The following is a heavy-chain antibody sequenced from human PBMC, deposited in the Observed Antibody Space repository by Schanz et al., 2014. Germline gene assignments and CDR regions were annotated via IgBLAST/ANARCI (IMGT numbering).Heavy chain of an antibody. J-gene: IGHJ4*02. CDR2: ISGSGGST. CDR3: AKDLLYGAPMPLNHLDY. CDR1: GFTFSSYA. Sequence: EVQLVESGGGLVQPGGSLRLSCAASGFTFSSYAMSWVRQAPGKGLEWVSAISGSGGSTYYADSVKGLFTISRDNSKNTLYLQMNSLRAEDTAVYYCAKDLLYGAPMPLNHLDYWGQGTLVTVSS. V-gene: IGHV3-23*04. D-gene: IGHD2-2*01.